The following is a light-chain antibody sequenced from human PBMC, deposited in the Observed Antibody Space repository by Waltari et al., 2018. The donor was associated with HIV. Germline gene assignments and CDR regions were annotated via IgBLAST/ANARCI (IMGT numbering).Light chain of an antibody. CDR3: QQYYTVPPT. V-gene: IGKV4-1*01. CDR2: WAS. Sequence: DIVRPHPPESMPVPLGERATIYCTSSRPVSYSSDKRNYLAWYLQRPGQSPRVLLFWASTRAFGVPNRFSGSGSGTDFSLTLSSLQADDVGIYYCQQYYTVPPTFGGGTKVEI. J-gene: IGKJ4*01. CDR1: RPVSYSSDKRNY.